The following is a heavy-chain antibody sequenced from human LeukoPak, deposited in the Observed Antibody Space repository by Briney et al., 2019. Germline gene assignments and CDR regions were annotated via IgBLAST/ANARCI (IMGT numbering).Heavy chain of an antibody. D-gene: IGHD6-13*01. CDR2: ISAYNGNT. CDR3: ARGPEYSSSWYVDY. J-gene: IGHJ4*02. V-gene: IGHV1-18*04. CDR1: GYTFTGYY. Sequence: ASVKVSCKASGYTFTGYYMHWVRQAPGQGLEWMGWISAYNGNTNYAQKLQGRVTMTTDTSTSTAYMELRSLRSDDTAVYYCARGPEYSSSWYVDYWGQGTLVTVSS.